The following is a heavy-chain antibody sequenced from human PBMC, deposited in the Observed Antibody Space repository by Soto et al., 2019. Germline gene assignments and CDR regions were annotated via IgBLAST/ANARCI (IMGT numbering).Heavy chain of an antibody. Sequence: GQSQKISCRGSGHDSNTNWFGWVHQFPGRGLEWVGIMYPGDTDTRVQTSLQGHVTLSADVTVSTDFLQWSTWTTSDSGMYSCAQIPADCNKTSGSYADHWGQGTSVPVSS. CDR3: AQIPADCNKTSGSYADH. V-gene: IGHV5-51*07. CDR1: GHDSNTNW. CDR2: MYPGDTDT. J-gene: IGHJ4*02. D-gene: IGHD3-22*01.